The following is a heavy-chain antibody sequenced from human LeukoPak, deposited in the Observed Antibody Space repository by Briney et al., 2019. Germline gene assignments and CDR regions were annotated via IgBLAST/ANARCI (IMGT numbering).Heavy chain of an antibody. V-gene: IGHV3-33*03. CDR1: GFTFSYYG. D-gene: IGHD6-6*01. Sequence: GGSLRLSCATSGFTFSYYGIHWVRQAPGKGLEWVAVMWSDGIRKYYTDSVKGRFTVSRDNAKNSLYLQMNSLRAEDTAVYYCASASTHYYYYGMDVWGQGTTVTVSS. CDR2: MWSDGIRK. CDR3: ASASTHYYYYGMDV. J-gene: IGHJ6*02.